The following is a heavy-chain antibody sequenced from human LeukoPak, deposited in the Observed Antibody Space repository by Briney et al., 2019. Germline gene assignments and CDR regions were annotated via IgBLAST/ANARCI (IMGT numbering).Heavy chain of an antibody. CDR3: ARGRSSSSPAYYYYYMDV. Sequence: GGSLRLSCAASGFTFSSYSMNWVRQAPGKGLEWVSSISSSSSYIYYADSVKGRFTISRDNAKNSLYLQMNSMRAEDTAVYYCARGRSSSSPAYYYYYMDVWGKGTTVTVSS. J-gene: IGHJ6*03. D-gene: IGHD6-6*01. CDR2: ISSSSSYI. CDR1: GFTFSSYS. V-gene: IGHV3-21*01.